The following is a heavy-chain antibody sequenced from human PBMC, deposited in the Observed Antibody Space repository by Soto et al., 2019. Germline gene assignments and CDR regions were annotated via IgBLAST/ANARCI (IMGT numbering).Heavy chain of an antibody. Sequence: EVQLLESGGGLVQPGGSLRLSCAASGFTFSSYAMSWVRQAPGKGLEWVSAISGSGGSTYYADSVKGRFTISRDNSKNTRYLQMNSLRAEDTAVYYCAKTPRIMITFGGVIDPLDYWGQGPLVTVSS. D-gene: IGHD3-16*02. J-gene: IGHJ4*02. CDR3: AKTPRIMITFGGVIDPLDY. V-gene: IGHV3-23*01. CDR1: GFTFSSYA. CDR2: ISGSGGST.